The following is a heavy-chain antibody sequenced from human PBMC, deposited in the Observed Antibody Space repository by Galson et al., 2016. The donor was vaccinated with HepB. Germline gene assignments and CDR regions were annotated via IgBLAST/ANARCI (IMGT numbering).Heavy chain of an antibody. CDR3: VRLGTAAAVANRRGSVY. D-gene: IGHD6-13*01. Sequence: ETLSLTCTVSGDSISNVDRHWGWFRQSPEMGLEYIGSIHSSGTSYYNPSLTSRVTVSADMSRNQFFLSLNSGTAADTAIYYGVRLGTAAAVANRRGSVYWGQGTRVTVSS. CDR1: GDSISNVDRH. J-gene: IGHJ4*02. CDR2: IHSSGTS. V-gene: IGHV4-39*01.